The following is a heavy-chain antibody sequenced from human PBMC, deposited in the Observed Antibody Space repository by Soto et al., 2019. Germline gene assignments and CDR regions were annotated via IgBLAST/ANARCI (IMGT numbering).Heavy chain of an antibody. CDR1: GGTFSSYA. J-gene: IGHJ6*02. Sequence: SVKVSCKASGGTFSSYAISWVRQAPGQGLEWMGGIIPIFGTANYAQKFQGRVTITADESTSTAYMELSSLRSEDTAVYYCARGGMDNYDFWSGSNYYYGMDVWGQGTTVTVSS. D-gene: IGHD3-3*01. V-gene: IGHV1-69*13. CDR3: ARGGMDNYDFWSGSNYYYGMDV. CDR2: IIPIFGTA.